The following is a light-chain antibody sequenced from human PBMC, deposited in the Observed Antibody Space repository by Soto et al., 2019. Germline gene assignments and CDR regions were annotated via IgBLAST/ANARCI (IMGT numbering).Light chain of an antibody. CDR1: QSVSNNY. Sequence: EIVLTQSPGTLSLSPGERATLSCRASQSVSNNYLAWYQQKPGQAPRLLIHGASNRATGIPDRFSGCGSGTDFTLTITRLEPEDFAVYYCQQYGGSPRTFGQGTKVDIK. CDR3: QQYGGSPRT. J-gene: IGKJ1*01. CDR2: GAS. V-gene: IGKV3-20*01.